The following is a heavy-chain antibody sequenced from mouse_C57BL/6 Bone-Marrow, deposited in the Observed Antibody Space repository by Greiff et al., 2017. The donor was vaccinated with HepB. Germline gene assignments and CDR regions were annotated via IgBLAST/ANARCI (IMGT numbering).Heavy chain of an antibody. D-gene: IGHD1-1*01. CDR2: IDPTRGGT. V-gene: IGHV1-72*01. CDR1: GYTFTSYW. Sequence: QVQLKQPGAELVKPGASVKLSCKASGYTFTSYWMHWVKQRPGRGLEWIGRIDPTRGGTKYNEKFKSKATLTVDKPSSTAYMQLSSLTSEDSAVYYWARPVVGGDFDYWGQGTTLTVSS. J-gene: IGHJ2*01. CDR3: ARPVVGGDFDY.